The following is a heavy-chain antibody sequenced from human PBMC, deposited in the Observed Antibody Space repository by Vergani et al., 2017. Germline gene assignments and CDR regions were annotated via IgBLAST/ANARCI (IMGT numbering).Heavy chain of an antibody. CDR3: ATAGDYDILTGYYKAHAFDI. D-gene: IGHD3-9*01. CDR1: GYTLTELF. CDR2: FDPEDGET. Sequence: QVQLVQSGAEVKKPGASVKVSCKVSGYTLTELFMHWVRQAPGKGLEWMGGFDPEDGETIYAQKFQGRVTMTEDTSTDTAYMELSSLRSEDTAVYYCATAGDYDILTGYYKAHAFDIWGQGTMVTVSS. V-gene: IGHV1-24*01. J-gene: IGHJ3*02.